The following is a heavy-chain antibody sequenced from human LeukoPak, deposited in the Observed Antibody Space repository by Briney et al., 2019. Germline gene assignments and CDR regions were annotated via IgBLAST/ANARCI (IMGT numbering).Heavy chain of an antibody. CDR1: GFTFSSYW. CDR2: TNTGGSTT. V-gene: IGHV3-74*01. J-gene: IGHJ4*02. D-gene: IGHD5-24*01. Sequence: QSGGSLRLSCAASGFTFSSYWMHWVRQAPGKGLVWVSRTNTGGSTTDYADSVKGRFTISRDNAKNTLYLQMNSLRAEDTAVYYCSRDLRGRDDYWGQGILVIVSS. CDR3: SRDLRGRDDY.